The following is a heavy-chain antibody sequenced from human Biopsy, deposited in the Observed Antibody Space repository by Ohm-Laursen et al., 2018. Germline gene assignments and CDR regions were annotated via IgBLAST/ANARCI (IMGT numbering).Heavy chain of an antibody. D-gene: IGHD3-22*01. CDR2: VFYTGST. CDR3: ARDRGYYSDRTVPGYFDL. V-gene: IGHV4-59*01. J-gene: IGHJ2*01. CDR1: GDSISSNY. Sequence: GTLSLTCSVSGDSISSNYWSWIRQPPGKGLGWIGYVFYTGSTDYNPSLQSRVTISVDTSKNHFSLRLRSVTPADTAIYYCARDRGYYSDRTVPGYFDLWGRGTLVTVSS.